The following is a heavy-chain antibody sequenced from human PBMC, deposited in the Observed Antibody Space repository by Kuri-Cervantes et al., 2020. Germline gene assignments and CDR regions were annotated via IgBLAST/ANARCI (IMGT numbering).Heavy chain of an antibody. CDR1: GITVSSNY. D-gene: IGHD3-22*01. CDR2: IYSGGST. Sequence: GESLKISCAASGITVSSNYMSWVRQAPGKGLEWVSFIYSGGSTYYADSVKGRFTISRQNSKNTLYLQMNSLRAEDTAVYYCARDSSSGYPYYFDYWGQGTLVTVSS. V-gene: IGHV3-53*01. J-gene: IGHJ4*02. CDR3: ARDSSSGYPYYFDY.